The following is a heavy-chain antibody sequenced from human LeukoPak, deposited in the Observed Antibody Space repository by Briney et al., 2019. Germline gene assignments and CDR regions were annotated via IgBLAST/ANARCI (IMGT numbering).Heavy chain of an antibody. CDR2: IRSKAYGGTT. V-gene: IGHV3-49*04. Sequence: GGSLRLSCATSGFTFNSYWMHWVRQAPGKGLEWVGFIRSKAYGGTTEYAASVKGRFTISRDDSKSIAYLQMNSLKTEDTAVYYCTRNYPYYYDSLELDYWGQGTLVTVSS. CDR3: TRNYPYYYDSLELDY. CDR1: GFTFNSYW. D-gene: IGHD3-22*01. J-gene: IGHJ4*02.